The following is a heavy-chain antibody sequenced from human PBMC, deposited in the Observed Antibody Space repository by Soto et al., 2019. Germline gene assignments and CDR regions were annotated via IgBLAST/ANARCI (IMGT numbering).Heavy chain of an antibody. CDR3: TTGPSLVVAGRTYYYYGLDV. D-gene: IGHD6-19*01. CDR1: GFTFSKVW. V-gene: IGHV3-15*01. J-gene: IGHJ6*02. Sequence: GGSLRLSCTASGFTFSKVWMSWVRQAPGKGLEWVGRIKSKTDGGTTDYAAPVKYRFTISRDDSKNTLYLQVSGLTIDDTAVYYCTTGPSLVVAGRTYYYYGLDVWGQGTTVTVSS. CDR2: IKSKTDGGTT.